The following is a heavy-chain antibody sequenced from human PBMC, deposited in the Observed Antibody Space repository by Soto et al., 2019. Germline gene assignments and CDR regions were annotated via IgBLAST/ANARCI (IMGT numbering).Heavy chain of an antibody. V-gene: IGHV3-30*18. Sequence: GGSLRLSCAASGFTFSSYGMHWVRQAPGKGLEWVAVISYDGSNKYYANSVKGRFTISRDNSKNTLYLQMNNLRAEDTAVYYCAKDEVGGYYYYYMDVWGKGTTVTVSS. D-gene: IGHD2-2*01. CDR1: GFTFSSYG. J-gene: IGHJ6*03. CDR2: ISYDGSNK. CDR3: AKDEVGGYYYYYMDV.